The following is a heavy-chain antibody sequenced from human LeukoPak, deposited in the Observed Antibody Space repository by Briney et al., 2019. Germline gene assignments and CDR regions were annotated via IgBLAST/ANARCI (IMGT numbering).Heavy chain of an antibody. CDR2: ISSSSGYI. Sequence: PGGSLRLSCAASGFTFSSYSMTWVRQAPGKGLEWVSSISSSSGYIYYADSVKGRFTISRDNAKNSLYLQMNSLRAEDTAVYYCAGGLTYDFWSGPKGHFDYWGQGTLVTVSS. D-gene: IGHD3-3*01. CDR1: GFTFSSYS. V-gene: IGHV3-21*01. CDR3: AGGLTYDFWSGPKGHFDY. J-gene: IGHJ4*02.